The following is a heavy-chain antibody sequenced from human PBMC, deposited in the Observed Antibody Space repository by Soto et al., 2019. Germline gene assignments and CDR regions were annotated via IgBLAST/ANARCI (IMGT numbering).Heavy chain of an antibody. CDR2: ISGSGGST. CDR1: GFTFSSYA. J-gene: IGHJ4*02. V-gene: IGHV3-23*01. Sequence: EVQLLESGGGLVQPGVSLRLSCAASGFTFSSYAMSWVRQAPGKGLEWVSAISGSGGSTYYADSVKGRFTISRDNSKNTLYLQMNSLRAEDTAVYYCAKAGSGYEYFDYWGQGTLVTVSS. CDR3: AKAGSGYEYFDY. D-gene: IGHD5-12*01.